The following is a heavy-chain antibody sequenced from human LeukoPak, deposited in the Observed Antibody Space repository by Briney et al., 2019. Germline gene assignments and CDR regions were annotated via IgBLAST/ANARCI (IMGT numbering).Heavy chain of an antibody. Sequence: GGSLRLSCAASGFTFSSYWMSWVRQAPGKGLEWVANIKQDGSEKYYVDSVKGRFTISRDNAKNSPYLQMNSLRAEDTAVYYCARRVIAVDQGHFDLWGRGTLVTVSS. CDR3: ARRVIAVDQGHFDL. J-gene: IGHJ2*01. CDR1: GFTFSSYW. V-gene: IGHV3-7*01. D-gene: IGHD6-19*01. CDR2: IKQDGSEK.